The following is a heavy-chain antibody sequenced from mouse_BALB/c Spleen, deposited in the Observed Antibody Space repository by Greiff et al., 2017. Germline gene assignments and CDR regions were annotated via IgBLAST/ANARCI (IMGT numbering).Heavy chain of an antibody. CDR3: ARGNGNWYFDV. V-gene: IGHV1S56*01. D-gene: IGHD2-1*01. J-gene: IGHJ1*01. CDR2: IYPGNVNT. Sequence: VQLQQSGPELVKPGASVRISCKASGYTFTSYYIHWVKQRPGQGLEWIGWIYPGNVNTKYNEKFKGKATLTADKSSSTAYMQLSSLTSEDSAVYFCARGNGNWYFDVWGAGTTVTVSS. CDR1: GYTFTSYY.